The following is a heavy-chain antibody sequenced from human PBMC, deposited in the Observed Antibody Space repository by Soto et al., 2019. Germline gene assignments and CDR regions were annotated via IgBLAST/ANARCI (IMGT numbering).Heavy chain of an antibody. CDR2: VHHSGKI. Sequence: QVQLQESGPGLVKHSETLSLTCTVSGGSISNYHWAWIRQPPGKGLDWIGYVHHSGKITYNPSLKNRVTISMDMSKNVFSLKLDSATAADTAVYYCARLKLADTGDYGEFDYWGQGALVAVSS. CDR3: ARLKLADTGDYGEFDY. D-gene: IGHD3-9*01. CDR1: GGSISNYH. V-gene: IGHV4-59*01. J-gene: IGHJ4*02.